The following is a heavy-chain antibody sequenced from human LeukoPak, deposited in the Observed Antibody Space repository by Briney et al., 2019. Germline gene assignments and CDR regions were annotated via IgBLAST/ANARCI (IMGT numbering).Heavy chain of an antibody. CDR1: GGSFSGYY. V-gene: IGHV4-34*01. CDR3: ARGHLRRGDGYNYVRGGPFDY. CDR2: INHSGST. J-gene: IGHJ4*02. Sequence: PSETLSLTCAVYGGSFSGYYWSWIRQPPGKGLEWIGEINHSGSTNYNPSLKSRVTISVDTSKNQFSLKLSSVTAADTAVYYCARGHLRRGDGYNYVRGGPFDYWGQGTLVTVSS. D-gene: IGHD5-24*01.